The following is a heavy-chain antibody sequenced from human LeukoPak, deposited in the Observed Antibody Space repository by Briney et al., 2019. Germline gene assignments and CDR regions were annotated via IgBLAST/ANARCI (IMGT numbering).Heavy chain of an antibody. J-gene: IGHJ4*02. D-gene: IGHD2-2*01. V-gene: IGHV3-23*01. Sequence: GGSLRLSCAASGFTFSSYAMSWVRQAPGKGLEWVSALSGSGGTTYYADSVKGRFSISRDNSKNTLYLQMNSLRAEDTAVYYCARGLVRHFDYWGQGALVTVSS. CDR3: ARGLVRHFDY. CDR2: LSGSGGTT. CDR1: GFTFSSYA.